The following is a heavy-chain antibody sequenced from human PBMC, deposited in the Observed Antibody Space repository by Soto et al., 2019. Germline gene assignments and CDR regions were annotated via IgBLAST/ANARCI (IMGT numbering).Heavy chain of an antibody. CDR3: AREDQGGPQGASDS. CDR1: GYTFTTYG. CDR2: ISGYNGNT. D-gene: IGHD2-15*01. Sequence: ASVKVSCKTSGYTFTTYGITWVRQAPGQGLEWMGWISGYNGNTKYAQKLQGRVIMTTDTSTSTAYMELRSLRSDDTAVYYCAREDQGGPQGASDSWGQGTRVTVSS. V-gene: IGHV1-18*01. J-gene: IGHJ3*02.